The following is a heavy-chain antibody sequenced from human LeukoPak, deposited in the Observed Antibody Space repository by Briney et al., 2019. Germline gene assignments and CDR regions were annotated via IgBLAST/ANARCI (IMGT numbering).Heavy chain of an antibody. CDR3: ARERTLTSCYDY. V-gene: IGHV1-2*02. CDR1: GYTFTGYY. Sequence: ASVKVSCKASGYTFTGYYMHWVRQAPGQGLEWMGWINPNSGGTNYAQKFQGRVTMTRDTSISTAYMELSRLRSDDAAVYYCARERTLTSCYDYWGQGTLVTVSS. J-gene: IGHJ4*02. CDR2: INPNSGGT. D-gene: IGHD2-15*01.